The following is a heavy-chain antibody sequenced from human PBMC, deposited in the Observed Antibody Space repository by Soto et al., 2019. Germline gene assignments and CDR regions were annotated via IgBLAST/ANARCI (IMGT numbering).Heavy chain of an antibody. Sequence: EVQLVESGGGLVQPGRSLRLSCAASGFTFDDYAMHWVRQAPGKGLEWVSGISWNSGSIGYADSVKGRFTISRDNAKNSLYLQMNSLRAEDTALYYCAKGIGYSSGWYGAGFDYWGQGTLVTDSS. CDR2: ISWNSGSI. CDR1: GFTFDDYA. D-gene: IGHD6-19*01. CDR3: AKGIGYSSGWYGAGFDY. J-gene: IGHJ4*02. V-gene: IGHV3-9*01.